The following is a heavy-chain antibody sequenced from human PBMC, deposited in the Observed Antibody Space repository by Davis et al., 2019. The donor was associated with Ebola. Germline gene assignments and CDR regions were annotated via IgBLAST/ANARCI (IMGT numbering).Heavy chain of an antibody. D-gene: IGHD3-10*01. CDR3: ARGLRYYGSGSYYFDY. CDR1: GYTFTSYY. CDR2: INPSGGST. Sequence: AASVKVSCKASGYTFTSYYMHWVRQAPGQGLEWMGIINPSGGSTSYAQKFQGRVTMTRDTSTSTVYMELSSLRSEDTAVYYCARGLRYYGSGSYYFDYWGQGTLVTVSS. V-gene: IGHV1-46*01. J-gene: IGHJ4*02.